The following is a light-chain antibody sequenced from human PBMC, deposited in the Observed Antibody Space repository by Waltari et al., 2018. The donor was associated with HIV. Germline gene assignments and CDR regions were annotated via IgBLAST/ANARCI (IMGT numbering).Light chain of an antibody. V-gene: IGLV2-23*02. J-gene: IGLJ3*02. CDR1: SSDVCAYHY. CDR2: DVS. CDR3: CSYAGSSTWV. Sequence: QSALTQPASVSGSPGQSLTISCTGTSSDVCAYHYVSWYQQHPGKAPKLMIYDVSKRPSGVSNRFSGSKSGNTASLTISGLQAEDEADYYCCSYAGSSTWVFGGGTKLTVL.